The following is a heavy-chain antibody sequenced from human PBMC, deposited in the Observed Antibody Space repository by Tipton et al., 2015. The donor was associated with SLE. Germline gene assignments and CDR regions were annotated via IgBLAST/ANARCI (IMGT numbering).Heavy chain of an antibody. V-gene: IGHV4-30-4*01. CDR3: ARDLGFGESMDV. Sequence: TLSLTCTVSGGSFSSGDYYWTWIRQPPGKGLEWIGYIYYSGSTYYNPSLKSRVTISIGTSKNQFSLKLNSVTAADTAVYYCARDLGFGESMDVWGKGTTVTVSS. J-gene: IGHJ6*04. CDR1: GGSFSSGDYY. CDR2: IYYSGST. D-gene: IGHD3-10*01.